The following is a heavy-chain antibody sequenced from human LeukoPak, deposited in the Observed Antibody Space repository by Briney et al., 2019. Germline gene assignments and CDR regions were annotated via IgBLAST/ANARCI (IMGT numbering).Heavy chain of an antibody. CDR3: ARDAATVTPYFDY. CDR2: IFFTGTT. J-gene: IGHJ4*02. V-gene: IGHV4-59*12. D-gene: IGHD4-11*01. CDR1: GVSFTSDY. Sequence: PSETLSLTCSVSGVSFTSDYWTWIRQQSPGKGLEWIGYIFFTGTTNYNPSLRSRATISVDTSKNQFSLKLSSVTAADTAVYYCARDAATVTPYFDYWGQGTLVTVSS.